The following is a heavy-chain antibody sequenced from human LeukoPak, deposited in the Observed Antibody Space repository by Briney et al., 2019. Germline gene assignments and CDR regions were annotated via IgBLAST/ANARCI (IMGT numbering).Heavy chain of an antibody. V-gene: IGHV4-34*01. Sequence: SETLSLTCAVYGGSFSGYYWSWIRQPPGKGLEWIGYVYHSGSTNYNPSLKSRVTISVDTSKNQFSLKVSSVTAADTAVYYCARLSRPGYCSGGTCPPDYWGQGTLVTVSS. J-gene: IGHJ4*02. CDR1: GGSFSGYY. CDR3: ARLSRPGYCSGGTCPPDY. CDR2: VYHSGST. D-gene: IGHD2-15*01.